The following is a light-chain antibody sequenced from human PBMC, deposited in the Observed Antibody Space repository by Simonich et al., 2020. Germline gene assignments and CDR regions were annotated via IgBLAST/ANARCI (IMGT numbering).Light chain of an antibody. J-gene: IGLJ7*01. CDR3: CSYAGSSNAV. Sequence: QSALTQPASVSGSPGQSITISCTGTSRDVGSYKLVSWYQQHPGKAPKLMIYEGRKRTSGVSNRFSCSKSGNTASLTISGLQAEDEADYYCCSYAGSSNAVFGGGTQLTVL. V-gene: IGLV2-23*01. CDR1: SRDVGSYKL. CDR2: EGR.